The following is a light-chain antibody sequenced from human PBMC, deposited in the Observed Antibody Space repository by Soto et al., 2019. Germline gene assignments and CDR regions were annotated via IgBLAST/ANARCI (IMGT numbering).Light chain of an antibody. CDR3: QQSYSSPYT. CDR1: QSISSY. Sequence: DIQMTQSPSSLSASVGDRVTITCRASQSISSYLNWYQQKPGKAPNLLIYAASGLQGGVPSRFSGSGSGTEFTLTISSLQPEDFGTYYCQQSYSSPYTFGQGTKLEIK. V-gene: IGKV1-39*01. CDR2: AAS. J-gene: IGKJ2*01.